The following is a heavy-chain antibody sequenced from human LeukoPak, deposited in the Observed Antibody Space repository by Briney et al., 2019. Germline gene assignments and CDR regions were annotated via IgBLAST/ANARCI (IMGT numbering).Heavy chain of an antibody. J-gene: IGHJ3*02. Sequence: PSETLSLTCTVSGGSISSSSYYWSWIRQPPGKGLEWIGYIYYSGSTNYNPSLKSRVTISVDASKNQFSLKLSSVTAADTAVYYCSRVYYYYVWGSYRSGRGYAFDIWGQGTMVTVSS. CDR2: IYYSGST. D-gene: IGHD3-16*02. V-gene: IGHV4-61*01. CDR3: SRVYYYYVWGSYRSGRGYAFDI. CDR1: GGSISSSSYY.